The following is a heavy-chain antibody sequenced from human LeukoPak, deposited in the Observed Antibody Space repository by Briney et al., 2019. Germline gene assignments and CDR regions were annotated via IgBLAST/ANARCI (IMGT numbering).Heavy chain of an antibody. CDR2: IRYDGSNK. J-gene: IGHJ4*02. V-gene: IGHV3-30*02. CDR1: GFTFSSYG. Sequence: TGGSLRLSCAASGFTFSSYGMHWVRQAPGKGLEWVAFIRYDGSNKYYADSVKGRFTISRDNSKNTLYLQMNSLRAEDTAVYYCAKDHYSSSWQGFDYWGQGTLVTVSS. D-gene: IGHD6-13*01. CDR3: AKDHYSSSWQGFDY.